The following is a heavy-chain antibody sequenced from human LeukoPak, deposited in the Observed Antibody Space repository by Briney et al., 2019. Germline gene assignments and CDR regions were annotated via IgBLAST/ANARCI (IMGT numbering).Heavy chain of an antibody. V-gene: IGHV1-8*01. J-gene: IGHJ4*02. Sequence: ASVKVSCKASGYTFTSYDINWVRQATGQGLEWMGWMNPNSGNTGYAQKFQGRVTMTRNTSISTANMELSSLRSEDTAVYYCARFGQLWFGEFGFDYWGQGTLVTVSS. CDR1: GYTFTSYD. CDR2: MNPNSGNT. CDR3: ARFGQLWFGEFGFDY. D-gene: IGHD3-10*01.